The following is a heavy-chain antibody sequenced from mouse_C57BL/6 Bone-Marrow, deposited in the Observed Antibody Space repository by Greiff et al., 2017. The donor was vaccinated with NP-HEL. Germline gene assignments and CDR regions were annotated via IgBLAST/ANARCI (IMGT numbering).Heavy chain of an antibody. CDR2: ISSGGSYT. Sequence: EVMLVESGGDLVKPGGSLKLSCAASGFTFSSYGMSWVRQTPDKRLEWVATISSGGSYTYYPDSVKGRFTISGDNAKNTLYLQMSSLKSEDTAMYYCARHRGPFDYWGQGTTLTVSS. CDR1: GFTFSSYG. V-gene: IGHV5-6*01. D-gene: IGHD3-3*01. CDR3: ARHRGPFDY. J-gene: IGHJ2*01.